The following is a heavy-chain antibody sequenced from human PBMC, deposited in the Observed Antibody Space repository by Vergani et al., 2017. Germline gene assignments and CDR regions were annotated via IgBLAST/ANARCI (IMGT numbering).Heavy chain of an antibody. CDR2: IIPIFGTA. Sequence: QVQLVQSGAEVKKPGSSVKVSCKASGGTFSSYAISWVRQAPGQGLEWIGGIIPIFGTANYAQKFQGRVTITADESTSTAYMELSSLRSEDTAVYYCARDSGGCSSTSCYTYFDYWGQGTLVTVSS. CDR3: ARDSGGCSSTSCYTYFDY. CDR1: GGTFSSYA. J-gene: IGHJ4*02. D-gene: IGHD2-2*02. V-gene: IGHV1-69*01.